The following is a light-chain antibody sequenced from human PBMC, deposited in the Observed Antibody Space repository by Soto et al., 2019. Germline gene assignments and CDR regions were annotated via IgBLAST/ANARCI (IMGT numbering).Light chain of an antibody. CDR3: MQPLQTPWT. V-gene: IGKV2-28*01. J-gene: IGKJ1*01. Sequence: DIVMTQSPLSLPVTPGEPASISCGSGQSLLHSNGYNYLDWYLQKPGQSPQLLIYLGSNRASGVPDRFSGSRSGTNFTLKISRVEAEDVGVYYCMQPLQTPWTFGQGTKVEIK. CDR1: QSLLHSNGYNY. CDR2: LGS.